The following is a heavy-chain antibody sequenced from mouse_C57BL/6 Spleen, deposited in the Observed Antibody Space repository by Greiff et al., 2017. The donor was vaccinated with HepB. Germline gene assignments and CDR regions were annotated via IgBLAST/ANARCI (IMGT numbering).Heavy chain of an antibody. CDR2: INPSSGYT. CDR3: ARSYDGYPYYAMDY. J-gene: IGHJ4*01. CDR1: GYTFTSYT. V-gene: IGHV1-4*01. Sequence: QVQLQQSGAELARPGASVKMSCKASGYTFTSYTMHWVKQRPGQGLEWIGYINPSSGYTKYNQKFKDKATLTADKSSSTAYMQLSSLTSEDSAVYYWARSYDGYPYYAMDYWGQGTSVTVSS. D-gene: IGHD2-3*01.